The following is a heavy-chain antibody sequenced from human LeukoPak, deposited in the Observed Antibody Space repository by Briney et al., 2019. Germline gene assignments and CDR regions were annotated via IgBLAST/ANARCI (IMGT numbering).Heavy chain of an antibody. CDR3: ARDLSLVVVPAAIFGC. Sequence: ASVKVSCKASGYTFTGYYMHWVRQAPGQGLEWMGWINPNSGGTNYAQKFQGRVTMTRDTSISTAYMELSRLRSDDTAVYYCARDLSLVVVPAAIFGCWGQGTLVTVSS. J-gene: IGHJ4*02. CDR2: INPNSGGT. CDR1: GYTFTGYY. V-gene: IGHV1-2*02. D-gene: IGHD2-2*02.